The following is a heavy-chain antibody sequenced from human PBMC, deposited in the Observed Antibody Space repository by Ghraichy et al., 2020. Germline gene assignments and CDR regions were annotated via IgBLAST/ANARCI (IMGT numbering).Heavy chain of an antibody. D-gene: IGHD6-19*01. CDR3: AKDKGSGWYLANDAFDI. V-gene: IGHV3-23*01. J-gene: IGHJ3*02. CDR1: GFTFSSYA. CDR2: ISGSGGST. Sequence: GGSLRLSCAASGFTFSSYAMSWVRQAPGKGLEWVSAISGSGGSTYYADSVKGRFTISRDNSKNTLYLQMNNLRAEDTAVYYCAKDKGSGWYLANDAFDIWGQGTMVTVSS.